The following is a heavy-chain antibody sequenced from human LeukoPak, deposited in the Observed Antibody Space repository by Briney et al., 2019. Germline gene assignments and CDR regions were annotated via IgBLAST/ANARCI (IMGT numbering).Heavy chain of an antibody. V-gene: IGHV1-46*01. J-gene: IGHJ4*02. CDR3: ARGGEDIVVVPAAILDY. Sequence: GASVKVSCKASGYTFTSYYMHWVRQAPGQGLEWMGIINPSGGSTSYAQKFQGRVTMTRDTSTSTVYMELSSLRSKDTAVYYCARGGEDIVVVPAAILDYWGQGTLVTVSS. D-gene: IGHD2-2*01. CDR1: GYTFTSYY. CDR2: INPSGGST.